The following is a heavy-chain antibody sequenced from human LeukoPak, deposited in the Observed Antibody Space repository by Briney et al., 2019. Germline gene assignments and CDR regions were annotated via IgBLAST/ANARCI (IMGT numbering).Heavy chain of an antibody. Sequence: PGGSLRLSCAASGFTFSSYAMHWVRQAPGKGLEWVAVISYDGSNKYYADSVKGRFTISRDNSKNTLYLQMNSLRAEDTAVYYCAKDSSMYSSGWYEWYFDLWGRGTLVTVSS. CDR3: AKDSSMYSSGWYEWYFDL. J-gene: IGHJ2*01. CDR2: ISYDGSNK. D-gene: IGHD6-19*01. CDR1: GFTFSSYA. V-gene: IGHV3-30*04.